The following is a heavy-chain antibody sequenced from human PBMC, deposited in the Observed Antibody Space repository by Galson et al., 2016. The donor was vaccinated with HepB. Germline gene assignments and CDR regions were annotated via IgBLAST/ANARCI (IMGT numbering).Heavy chain of an antibody. V-gene: IGHV1-58*01. CDR2: IVVGSSNT. CDR1: GFTFTSSA. D-gene: IGHD3-10*01. J-gene: IGHJ6*02. CDR3: AAATLTYYYYGSGLRYYYAMDV. Sequence: SVKVSCKASGFTFTSSAVQWVRQARGQRLEWIGWIVVGSSNTNYAQKFQERVTITRDMSTSTAYMELSSLRSEDTAVYYGAAATLTYYYYGSGLRYYYAMDVWGQGTTVTVSS.